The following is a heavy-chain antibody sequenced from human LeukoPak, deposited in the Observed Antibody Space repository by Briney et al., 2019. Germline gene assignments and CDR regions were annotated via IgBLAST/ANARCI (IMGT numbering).Heavy chain of an antibody. V-gene: IGHV3-30-3*01. D-gene: IGHD6-13*01. J-gene: IGHJ4*02. CDR1: GFTFSSYA. CDR3: ARDLLAAAFPY. CDR2: ISYDGSNK. Sequence: GGSLRLSCAASGFTFSSYAMHWVRQAPGKGLEWVAVISYDGSNKYYADSVKGRFTISRDNSKNTLYLQMNSLRAEDTAVYYCARDLLAAAFPYWGQGTLVTVSS.